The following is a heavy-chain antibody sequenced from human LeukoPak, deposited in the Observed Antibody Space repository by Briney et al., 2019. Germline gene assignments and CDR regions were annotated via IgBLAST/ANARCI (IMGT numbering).Heavy chain of an antibody. Sequence: GASVKVSCKASGYTFTKYVLHWVRRAPGQRPEWMGWINVGNGGTKYSQKLQGRVTIARDTTASTAYMELSSLRSEDTAVYYCARDRGGTGDFDYWGQGTQVTVSS. CDR2: INVGNGGT. CDR3: ARDRGGTGDFDY. J-gene: IGHJ4*02. D-gene: IGHD1-1*01. CDR1: GYTFTKYV. V-gene: IGHV1-3*01.